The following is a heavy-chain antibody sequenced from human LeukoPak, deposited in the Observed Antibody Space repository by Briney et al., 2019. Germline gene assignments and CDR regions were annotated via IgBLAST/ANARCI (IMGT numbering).Heavy chain of an antibody. J-gene: IGHJ4*02. CDR1: GDSISSSSSY. V-gene: IGHV4-61*05. D-gene: IGHD5-12*01. Sequence: SETLSLTCTVSGDSISSSSSYWGWIRQPPGKGLEWIGYIYYSGSTNYNPSLKSRVTISVDTSKNQFSLKLSSVTAADTAVYYCARHFYSGYDHYFDYWGQGTLVTVSS. CDR3: ARHFYSGYDHYFDY. CDR2: IYYSGST.